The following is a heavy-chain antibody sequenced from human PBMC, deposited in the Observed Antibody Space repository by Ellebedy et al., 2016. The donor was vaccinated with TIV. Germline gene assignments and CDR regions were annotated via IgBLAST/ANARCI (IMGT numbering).Heavy chain of an antibody. CDR3: ARGTAMATPYYYYYGMDV. CDR2: IIPIFGTA. Sequence: SVKVSCXAYGGTFSSYAISWVRQAPGQGLEWMGGIIPIFGTANYAQKFQGRVTITADKSTSTAYMELSSLRSEDTAVYYCARGTAMATPYYYYYGMDVWGQGTTVTVSS. V-gene: IGHV1-69*06. D-gene: IGHD5-18*01. J-gene: IGHJ6*02. CDR1: GGTFSSYA.